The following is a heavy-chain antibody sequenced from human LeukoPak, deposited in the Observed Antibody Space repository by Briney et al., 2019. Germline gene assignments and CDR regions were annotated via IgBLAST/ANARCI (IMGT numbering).Heavy chain of an antibody. D-gene: IGHD2/OR15-2a*01. V-gene: IGHV4-61*02. CDR1: GGSISSGSYY. J-gene: IGHJ4*02. CDR3: ARFFSI. Sequence: SETLSLTCTVSGGSISSGSYYWSWIRQPAGKGLEWIGRIYTSGSTNYNPSLKSRVTISVDTSKNQFSLKLSSVTAADTAVYYCARFFSIWGQGILVTVSS. CDR2: IYTSGST.